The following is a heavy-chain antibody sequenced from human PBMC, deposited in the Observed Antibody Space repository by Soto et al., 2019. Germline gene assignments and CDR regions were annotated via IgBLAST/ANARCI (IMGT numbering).Heavy chain of an antibody. Sequence: SETLSLTCTVSGGSVSSGSSYWSWIRQPPGKGLEWIGYIYYSGSTNYNPSLKSRVTISVDTSKNQFSLKLSSVTAADTAVYYCARWLQFSFDYWGQGTLVTVS. V-gene: IGHV4-61*01. CDR3: ARWLQFSFDY. CDR1: GGSVSSGSSY. CDR2: IYYSGST. D-gene: IGHD5-12*01. J-gene: IGHJ4*02.